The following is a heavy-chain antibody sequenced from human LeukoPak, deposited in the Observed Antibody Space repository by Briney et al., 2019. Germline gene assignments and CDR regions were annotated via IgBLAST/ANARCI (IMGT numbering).Heavy chain of an antibody. Sequence: PGGSLRLSCAASGFNVSSNYMNWVRQAPGKGLEWISIIYSGGSTYYADSVKGRFTISRDNSKNTLYLQMNSLRAEDTAVYYCARDSLSPAYSSGPHHFYGMDVWGQGTTVTVSS. CDR3: ARDSLSPAYSSGPHHFYGMDV. J-gene: IGHJ6*02. D-gene: IGHD6-19*01. V-gene: IGHV3-53*01. CDR2: IYSGGST. CDR1: GFNVSSNY.